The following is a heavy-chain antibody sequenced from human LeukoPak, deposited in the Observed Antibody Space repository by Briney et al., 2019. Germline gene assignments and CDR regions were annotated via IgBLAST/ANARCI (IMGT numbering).Heavy chain of an antibody. CDR3: ARAPRGIAALG. V-gene: IGHV3-21*04. J-gene: IGHJ4*02. CDR1: GFTFNNYN. Sequence: GGSLRLSCAASGFTFNNYNMNWVRQAPGKALEWVSSITSSGTYIFYADSVKGRFTISRDNAKNSLYLQMNSLGPEDTAVYYCARAPRGIAALGWGQGTLVTVSS. CDR2: ITSSGTYI. D-gene: IGHD6-6*01.